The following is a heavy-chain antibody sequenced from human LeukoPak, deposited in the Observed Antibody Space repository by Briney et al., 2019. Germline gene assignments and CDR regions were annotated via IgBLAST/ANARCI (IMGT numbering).Heavy chain of an antibody. J-gene: IGHJ4*02. CDR2: ISNDGETT. D-gene: IGHD5-24*01. CDR3: AEGHRWHDY. V-gene: IGHV3-23*01. Sequence: GGSLRLSCAASGLSFISIAMTWVRQTPGKGLEWVSSISNDGETTFYADSVKGRFTISKDNSKNTLHLQMNSLRVEDTAVYYCAEGHRWHDYWGQGALVTVSS. CDR1: GLSFISIA.